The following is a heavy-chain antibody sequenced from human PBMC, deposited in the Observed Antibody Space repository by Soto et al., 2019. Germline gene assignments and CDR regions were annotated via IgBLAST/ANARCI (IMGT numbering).Heavy chain of an antibody. CDR1: GGSFSAYY. Sequence: SETLSLTCAVYGGSFSAYYWTWIRQPPGKGLEWIGEINHSGSTNYNPSLKSRVTISVDTSKNQFSLTLSSVTAADTAVYYCGRALRYCSSTSCHPEYFPHSGQGTLVTVSS. V-gene: IGHV4-34*01. J-gene: IGHJ1*01. CDR3: GRALRYCSSTSCHPEYFPH. CDR2: INHSGST. D-gene: IGHD2-2*01.